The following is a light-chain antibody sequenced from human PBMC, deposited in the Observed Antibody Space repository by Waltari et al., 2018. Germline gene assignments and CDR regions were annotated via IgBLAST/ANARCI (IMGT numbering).Light chain of an antibody. J-gene: IGKJ2*01. CDR1: QSVLYSSNNKNY. V-gene: IGKV4-1*01. CDR3: QQYYSTPPHT. Sequence: DIVMTQSPDSLAVSLGERATINCKSSQSVLYSSNNKNYLAWYQRKPGQPPKLLIYRASTRESGVPDRFSGSGSGTDFTLTISSLQAEDVAVYYCQQYYSTPPHTFGQGTKLEIK. CDR2: RAS.